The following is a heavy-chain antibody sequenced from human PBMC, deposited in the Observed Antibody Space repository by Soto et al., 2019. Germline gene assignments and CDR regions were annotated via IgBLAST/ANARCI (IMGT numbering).Heavy chain of an antibody. CDR2: INHSGRV. CDR1: GGSFSGHS. D-gene: IGHD3-22*01. V-gene: IGHV4-34*01. Sequence: SLTCAVYGGSFSGHSWTWIRQSPGKGLEWIGDINHSGRVNYSPSLKSRVTISLFTSKNQFSLTLRAVTAAVTAMYYCSTRAYDSNGYYRFDPWGQGTLVTVSS. J-gene: IGHJ5*01. CDR3: STRAYDSNGYYRFDP.